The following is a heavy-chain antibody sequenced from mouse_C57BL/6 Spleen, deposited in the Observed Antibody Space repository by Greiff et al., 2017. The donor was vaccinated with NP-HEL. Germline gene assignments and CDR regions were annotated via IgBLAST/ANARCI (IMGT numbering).Heavy chain of an antibody. Sequence: QVQLQPSWASLVKPGASVKISCKASGYAFRSYWVNLVKPRPGKGLGWIGQIYPGDGDTNYNGKFKGKATLTADKSSSTAYMQLSSLTSEDSAVYFCAAGGYGSSPWFAYWGQGTLVTVSA. CDR1: GYAFRSYW. V-gene: IGHV1-80*01. CDR3: AAGGYGSSPWFAY. D-gene: IGHD1-1*01. CDR2: IYPGDGDT. J-gene: IGHJ3*01.